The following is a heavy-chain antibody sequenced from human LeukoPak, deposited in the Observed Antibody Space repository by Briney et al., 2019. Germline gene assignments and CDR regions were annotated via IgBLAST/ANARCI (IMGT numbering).Heavy chain of an antibody. J-gene: IGHJ4*02. Sequence: PGGSLRLSCAASGFTFAGYWISWVRQAPGKGLEWVANIKQDASEEYYVDSVKGRFTISRDNAKNSLYLQMNSLRAEATAVYYCVRDRGRASVDYWGQGTLVTVSS. V-gene: IGHV3-7*01. D-gene: IGHD1-26*01. CDR3: VRDRGRASVDY. CDR2: IKQDASEE. CDR1: GFTFAGYW.